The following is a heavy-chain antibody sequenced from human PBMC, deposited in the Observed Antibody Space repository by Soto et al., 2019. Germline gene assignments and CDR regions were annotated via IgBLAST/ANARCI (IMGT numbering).Heavy chain of an antibody. CDR3: ARDYNDFWSGHFDY. CDR1: GGSISSYY. V-gene: IGHV4-59*12. CDR2: IYYSGST. Sequence: ETLSLTCTVSGGSISSYYWSWIRQPPGKGLEWIGYIYYSGSTNYNPSLKSRVTISVDNAKNSLYLQMNSLRVEDTAVYHCARDYNDFWSGHFDYWGQGALVTVSS. J-gene: IGHJ4*02. D-gene: IGHD3-3*01.